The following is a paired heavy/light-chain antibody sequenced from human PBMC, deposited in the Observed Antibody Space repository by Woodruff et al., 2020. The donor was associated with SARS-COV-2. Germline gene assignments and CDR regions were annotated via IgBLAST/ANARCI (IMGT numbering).Light chain of an antibody. CDR2: EVS. CDR1: SSDVGGYNY. Sequence: QSALTQPASVSGSPGQSITISCTGTSSDVGGYNYVSWYQHHPGKAPKLMIYEVSNRPSGVSNRFSGSKSGNTASLTISGLQAEDEADYYCSSYTSSSTLVFGGGSKVTVL. J-gene: IGLJ3*02. CDR3: SSYTSSSTLV. V-gene: IGLV2-14*01.
Heavy chain of an antibody. Sequence: QVQLVQSGAEVKKPGASVKVSCKASGYTFSNYAIHWVRQAPGQRLEWMGWINGGNGNTKYSQKFQDRVTITRDTSASTAYMELSSLRSEDTAVYYCARDPPWGGWSFDYWGQGTLVTVSS. CDR3: ARDPPWGGWSFDY. J-gene: IGHJ4*02. CDR2: INGGNGNT. CDR1: GYTFSNYA. V-gene: IGHV1-3*01. D-gene: IGHD6-19*01.